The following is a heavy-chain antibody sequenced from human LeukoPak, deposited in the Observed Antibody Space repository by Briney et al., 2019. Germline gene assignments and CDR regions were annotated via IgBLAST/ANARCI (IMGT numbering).Heavy chain of an antibody. Sequence: SGGSLRLSCAASGFTFSSYGMHWVRQAPGKGLEWVAVIWYDGSNKYYADSVKGRFTISRDNSKNTLYLQMNSLRAEDTAIYYCMTAAGYNFGQYWGQGTLVTVSS. D-gene: IGHD5-18*01. V-gene: IGHV3-33*01. CDR2: IWYDGSNK. CDR3: MTAAGYNFGQY. J-gene: IGHJ4*02. CDR1: GFTFSSYG.